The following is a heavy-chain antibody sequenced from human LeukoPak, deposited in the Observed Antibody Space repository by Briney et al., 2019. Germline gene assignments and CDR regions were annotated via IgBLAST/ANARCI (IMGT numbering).Heavy chain of an antibody. V-gene: IGHV4-34*01. D-gene: IGHD4-23*01. CDR1: GGSFSDYY. CDR3: ARGRFKRRFMATPFDP. J-gene: IGHJ5*02. Sequence: PSETLSLTCAVYGGSFSDYYWSWIRQSPGKGLECIGEINHSGRTDYNPSLKSRVTISVDTSKKQFSLRLTSVTAADTSVYFCARGRFKRRFMATPFDPWGQRILVTVSS. CDR2: INHSGRT.